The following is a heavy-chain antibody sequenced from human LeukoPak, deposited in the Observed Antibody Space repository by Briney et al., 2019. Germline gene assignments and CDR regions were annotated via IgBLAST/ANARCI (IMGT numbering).Heavy chain of an antibody. J-gene: IGHJ4*02. D-gene: IGHD2-15*01. V-gene: IGHV3-30*03. CDR2: IANDGRDK. CDR3: ARDLKVKSADYYFDY. Sequence: GRSLRLSCAASGFTFSNYPMHWVRQAPGKGLEWVVVIANDGRDKHYGESVKGRFTISRDNSRHTLYLQMNSLRAEDTAVYYCARDLKVKSADYYFDYWGQGTLVTVSS. CDR1: GFTFSNYP.